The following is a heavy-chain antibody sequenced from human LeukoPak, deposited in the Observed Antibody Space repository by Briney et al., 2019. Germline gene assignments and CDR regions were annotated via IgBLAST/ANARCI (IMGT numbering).Heavy chain of an antibody. Sequence: GASVKVSCKASGYTFTSYGISWVRQAPGQGLEWMGWISAYNGNTNYAQKLQGRVTMTTDTSTSTAYMELRSLRSDDTAVYYCARVVTTVTTLLYYFDYWGQGTLVTVSS. CDR2: ISAYNGNT. D-gene: IGHD4-11*01. J-gene: IGHJ4*02. V-gene: IGHV1-18*01. CDR1: GYTFTSYG. CDR3: ARVVTTVTTLLYYFDY.